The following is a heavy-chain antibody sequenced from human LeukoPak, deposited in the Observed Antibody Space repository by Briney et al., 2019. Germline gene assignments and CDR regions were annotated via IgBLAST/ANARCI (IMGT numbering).Heavy chain of an antibody. Sequence: GGSLRLSCAASGFTFSSYSMNWVRQAPGKGLEWVSSISSSSSYIYYADSVKGRFTISRDNAKNSLYLQMNSLRAEDTAVYYCARDNVRTTADAFDIWGQGTMVTVSS. CDR2: ISSSSSYI. CDR1: GFTFSSYS. V-gene: IGHV3-21*01. D-gene: IGHD2-21*02. J-gene: IGHJ3*02. CDR3: ARDNVRTTADAFDI.